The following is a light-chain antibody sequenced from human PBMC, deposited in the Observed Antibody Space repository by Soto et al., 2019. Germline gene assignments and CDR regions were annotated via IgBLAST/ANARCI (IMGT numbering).Light chain of an antibody. CDR1: SSNIGAGYD. Sequence: QLVLTQPPSVSGAPGQRVTISCTGSSSNIGAGYDVHWYKQLPGTAPKVLIYGNNNRPSGVPDRFSGSKSGTSASLAITGLQAEDEADYYCQSFDNSLSGSRVFGTGTKVTVL. CDR2: GNN. CDR3: QSFDNSLSGSRV. J-gene: IGLJ1*01. V-gene: IGLV1-40*01.